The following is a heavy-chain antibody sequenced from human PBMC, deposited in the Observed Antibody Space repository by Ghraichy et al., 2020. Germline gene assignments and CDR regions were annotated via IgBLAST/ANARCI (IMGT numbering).Heavy chain of an antibody. Sequence: GGSLRLSCAASGFTFSSYGMLWVRQAPGKGLEWVAVISYDGSNKYYADSVKGRFTISRDNSKNTLYLQMNSLRAEDTAVYYCAKGHALYGSGSYYNYYYGMDVWGQGTTVTVSS. V-gene: IGHV3-30*18. J-gene: IGHJ6*02. CDR3: AKGHALYGSGSYYNYYYGMDV. D-gene: IGHD3-10*01. CDR1: GFTFSSYG. CDR2: ISYDGSNK.